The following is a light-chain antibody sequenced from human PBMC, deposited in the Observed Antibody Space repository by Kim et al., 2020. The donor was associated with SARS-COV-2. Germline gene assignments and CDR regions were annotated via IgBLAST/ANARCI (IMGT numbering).Light chain of an antibody. V-gene: IGLV4-60*03. J-gene: IGLJ2*01. CDR2: VEGSGTY. Sequence: PVNPTWNLRTGQSNYIIAWHPEQPRKAPRYLMKVEGSGTYNKGSGVPDRFSGSRSGADRYLTISNLQSEDEADYYCETWDINTRVFGGGTKLTVL. CDR3: ETWDINTRV. CDR1: TGQSNYI.